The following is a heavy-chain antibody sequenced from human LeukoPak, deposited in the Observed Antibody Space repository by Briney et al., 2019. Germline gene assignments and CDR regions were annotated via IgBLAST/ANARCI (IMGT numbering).Heavy chain of an antibody. J-gene: IGHJ4*02. Sequence: KPSETLSLTCTVSGGSISSSSYYWGWIRQPPGKGLEWIGSIYYSGSTYYNPSLKSRVTISVDTSKNQFSLKLSSVTAADTAVYYCARHQKTGHYFDYWGQGTLVTVSS. CDR1: GGSISSSSYY. CDR3: ARHQKTGHYFDY. V-gene: IGHV4-39*01. CDR2: IYYSGST. D-gene: IGHD7-27*01.